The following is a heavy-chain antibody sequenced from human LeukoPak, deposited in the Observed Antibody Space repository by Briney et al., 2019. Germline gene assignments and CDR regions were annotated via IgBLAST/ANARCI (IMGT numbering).Heavy chain of an antibody. J-gene: IGHJ4*02. CDR3: ARHYNSGTYPIDY. Sequence: PSETLSLTCSVSGGSINGYYWSWIRQPPGKTLEYIGYIYSDGGSANYNLSLKSRVTMSVDTSKNQFSLKLSSVTAADTALYYCARHYNSGTYPIDYWGRGTLVTVSS. V-gene: IGHV4-59*01. CDR2: IYSDGGSA. D-gene: IGHD3-10*01. CDR1: GGSINGYY.